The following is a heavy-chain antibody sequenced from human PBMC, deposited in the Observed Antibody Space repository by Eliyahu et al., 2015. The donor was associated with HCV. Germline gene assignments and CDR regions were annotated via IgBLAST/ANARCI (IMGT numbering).Heavy chain of an antibody. V-gene: IGHV3-30*18. J-gene: IGHJ4*02. CDR3: AKDRFPYSSSSGCFDY. CDR1: GFTFSSYG. D-gene: IGHD6-6*01. Sequence: QVQLVESGGGVVQPGRSLRLSCAASGFTFSSYGMHWVRQAPGKGLEWVAVISYDGSNKXYADSVKGRFTISRDXSKNTLYLQMNSLRAEDTAVYYCAKDRFPYSSSSGCFDYWGQGTLVTVSS. CDR2: ISYDGSNK.